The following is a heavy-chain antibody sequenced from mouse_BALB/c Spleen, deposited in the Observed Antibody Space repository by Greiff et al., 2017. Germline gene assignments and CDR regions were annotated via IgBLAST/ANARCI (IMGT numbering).Heavy chain of an antibody. CDR1: GYSITSGYY. D-gene: IGHD2-2*01. V-gene: IGHV3-6*02. Sequence: VQLQQSGPGLVKPSQSLSLTCSVTGYSITSGYYWNWIRQFPGNKLEWMGYISYDGSNNYNPSLKNRISITRDTSKNQFFLKLNSVTTEDTATYYCAREYGYDVAWFAYWGQGTLVTVSA. CDR2: ISYDGSN. CDR3: AREYGYDVAWFAY. J-gene: IGHJ3*01.